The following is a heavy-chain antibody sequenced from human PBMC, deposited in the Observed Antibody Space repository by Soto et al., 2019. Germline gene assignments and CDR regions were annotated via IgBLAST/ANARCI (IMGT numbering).Heavy chain of an antibody. Sequence: GGSLRLSCAASEFTFSSYAMSWVRQAPGKGLEWVSAISGSGGSTYYADSVKGRFTISRDNSKNTLYLQMNSLRAEDTAVYYCAKARPRLITFGGVIVLSYFDYWGQGTLVTVSS. D-gene: IGHD3-16*02. CDR1: EFTFSSYA. J-gene: IGHJ4*02. CDR3: AKARPRLITFGGVIVLSYFDY. CDR2: ISGSGGST. V-gene: IGHV3-23*01.